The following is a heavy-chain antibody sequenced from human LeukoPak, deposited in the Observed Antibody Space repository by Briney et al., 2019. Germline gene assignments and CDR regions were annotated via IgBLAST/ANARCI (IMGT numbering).Heavy chain of an antibody. D-gene: IGHD2-2*02. J-gene: IGHJ3*02. Sequence: ASVKVCCKASGGTFSSYTISWVRQAPGQGLEWMGRIIPILGIANYAQKFQGRVTITADKSTSTAYMELSSLRSEDTAVYYCARDCSSTSCYSPDAFDIWGQGTMVTVSS. CDR2: IIPILGIA. V-gene: IGHV1-69*04. CDR1: GGTFSSYT. CDR3: ARDCSSTSCYSPDAFDI.